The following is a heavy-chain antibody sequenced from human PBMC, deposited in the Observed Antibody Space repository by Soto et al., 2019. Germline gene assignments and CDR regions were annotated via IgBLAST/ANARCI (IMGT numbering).Heavy chain of an antibody. CDR1: GFTFSSYA. CDR2: TSYDGSNK. J-gene: IGHJ4*02. CDR3: ASAPTTVVTPYYFDY. Sequence: QVQLVESGGGVVQPGRSLRLSCAASGFTFSSYAMHWVRQAPGKGLEWVAVTSYDGSNKYYADSVKGRFTISRDNSKNTLYLQMNSLRAEDTAVYYCASAPTTVVTPYYFDYWGQGTLVTVSS. D-gene: IGHD4-17*01. V-gene: IGHV3-30-3*01.